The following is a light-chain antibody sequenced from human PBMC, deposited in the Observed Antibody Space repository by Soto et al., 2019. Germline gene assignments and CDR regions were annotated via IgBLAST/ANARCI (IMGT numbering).Light chain of an antibody. CDR2: EVT. Sequence: QSALTQPASVSGSPGQSITISCTGTNSDVGRYNYVSWYQQHPGKAPKLMIYEVTYRPSGVSNRFSGSKSGNTASLTISGLQAEDEADYYCTSYTSSFTQVFGGGTKLTVL. CDR3: TSYTSSFTQV. V-gene: IGLV2-14*01. CDR1: NSDVGRYNY. J-gene: IGLJ2*01.